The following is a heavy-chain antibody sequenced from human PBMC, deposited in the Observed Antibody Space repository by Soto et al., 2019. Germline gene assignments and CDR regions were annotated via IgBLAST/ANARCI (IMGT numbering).Heavy chain of an antibody. V-gene: IGHV1-69*02. J-gene: IGHJ6*02. CDR1: GDTFSSYT. D-gene: IGHD2-21*02. CDR3: ARRRYCGADCYSNYYYGMDV. CDR2: IIPILGIT. Sequence: QVQLVQSGAELKKPGSSVKVSCRASGDTFSSYTVSWVRQAPGQGLEWMGRIIPILGITNYARKFQGRVTITANKSRTTAYMELATLISDDTAIYYCARRRYCGADCYSNYYYGMDVWGQGSSVTVSS.